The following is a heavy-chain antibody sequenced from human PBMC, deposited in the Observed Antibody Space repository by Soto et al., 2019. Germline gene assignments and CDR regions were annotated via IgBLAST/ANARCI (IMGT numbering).Heavy chain of an antibody. D-gene: IGHD2-15*01. CDR1: GGSISSSDHH. J-gene: IGHJ4*02. V-gene: IGHV4-39*01. Sequence: SETLSLTCTVSGGSISSSDHHWAWIRQPPGKGLEWIGSIFYSGTTYYSPSLKSRVTISVDPPKNQFSLKLSSVTAADTAVYYCAREDKSAPEDCGEGTLVTVDS. CDR3: AREDKSAPED. CDR2: IFYSGTT.